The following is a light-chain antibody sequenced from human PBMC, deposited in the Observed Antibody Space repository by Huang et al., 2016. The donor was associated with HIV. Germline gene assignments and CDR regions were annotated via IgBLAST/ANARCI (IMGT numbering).Light chain of an antibody. Sequence: ELVLTQSPATLSLSPGERATLSCRASQIVNNFISWHQQKPGQAPRLLIYDATNRAAGIPARFSGSGSGTDFTLTSSSLEPEDAAVYYCQQRSNWPHTFGQGTKLEIK. CDR1: QIVNNF. CDR3: QQRSNWPHT. V-gene: IGKV3-11*01. J-gene: IGKJ2*01. CDR2: DAT.